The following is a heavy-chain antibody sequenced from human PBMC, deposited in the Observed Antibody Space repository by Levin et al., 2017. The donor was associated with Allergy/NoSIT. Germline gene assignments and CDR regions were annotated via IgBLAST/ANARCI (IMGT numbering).Heavy chain of an antibody. Sequence: GESLKISCKASGYTFSTYGISWVRQAPRQGLEWMGWISAYNGNTNHAQKLQGRVTMTTDTSTSTAYMELRSLRSDDTAVYYCARDGGSYSLDYWGQGTLVTVSS. D-gene: IGHD1-26*01. CDR2: ISAYNGNT. CDR1: GYTFSTYG. J-gene: IGHJ4*02. CDR3: ARDGGSYSLDY. V-gene: IGHV1-18*01.